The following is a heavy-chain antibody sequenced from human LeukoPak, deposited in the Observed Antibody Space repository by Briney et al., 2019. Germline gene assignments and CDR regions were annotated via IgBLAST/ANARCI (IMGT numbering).Heavy chain of an antibody. J-gene: IGHJ1*01. CDR3: ARQWLGPKYFQH. Sequence: ASVKVSCKASGYTFTGYYMHWVRQAPGQGLEWMGWINPNSGGTNYAQKFQGRVTITRDTSISTAYMELSRLRSDDTAVYYCARQWLGPKYFQHWGQGTLVTVSS. CDR1: GYTFTGYY. V-gene: IGHV1-2*02. CDR2: INPNSGGT. D-gene: IGHD6-19*01.